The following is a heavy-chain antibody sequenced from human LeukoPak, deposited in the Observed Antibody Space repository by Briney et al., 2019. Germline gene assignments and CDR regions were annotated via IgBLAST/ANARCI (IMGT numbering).Heavy chain of an antibody. CDR2: IYYSGST. D-gene: IGHD3/OR15-3a*01. Sequence: PSETLSLTCTVSGGSISSGDYYWSWIRQPPGKGLEWIGYIYYSGSTYYNASLQSRLTISLDTSKNQFSLNLKSVTAADTAVYYCARDFRGGTGGLDYWGQGTLVTVSS. CDR1: GGSISSGDYY. V-gene: IGHV4-30-4*08. J-gene: IGHJ4*02. CDR3: ARDFRGGTGGLDY.